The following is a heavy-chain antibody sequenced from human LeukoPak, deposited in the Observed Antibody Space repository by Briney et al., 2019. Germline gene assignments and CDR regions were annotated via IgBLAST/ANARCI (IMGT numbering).Heavy chain of an antibody. Sequence: PGGSLRLSCAAFGFTFSSYAMSWVRQAPGKGLEWVSAISGSGGSTYYADSVKGRFTISRDNSKNTLYLQMNSLRAEDTAVYYCAITFGGVIAMGLDYWGQGTLVTVSS. J-gene: IGHJ4*02. CDR1: GFTFSSYA. D-gene: IGHD3-16*02. CDR2: ISGSGGST. CDR3: AITFGGVIAMGLDY. V-gene: IGHV3-23*01.